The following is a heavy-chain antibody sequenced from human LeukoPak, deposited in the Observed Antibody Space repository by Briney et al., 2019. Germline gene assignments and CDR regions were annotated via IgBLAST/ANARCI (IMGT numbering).Heavy chain of an antibody. D-gene: IGHD3-10*01. V-gene: IGHV4-39*01. J-gene: IGHJ5*02. CDR3: ARLGWLYGSGSMNWFDP. CDR1: SISTNGYY. Sequence: NPSETLSLTCTVDSISTNGYYWGWIRQPPGKGLEWIGRIHYTGSTYYNPSLESRVTVSVDTSKNQFSLKPSSVTAADTAVYYCARLGWLYGSGSMNWFDPWGQGTLVTVST. CDR2: IHYTGST.